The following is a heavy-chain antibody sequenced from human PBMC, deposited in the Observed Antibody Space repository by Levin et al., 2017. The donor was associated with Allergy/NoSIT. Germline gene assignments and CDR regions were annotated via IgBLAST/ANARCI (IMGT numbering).Heavy chain of an antibody. CDR1: GFTFKNYW. D-gene: IGHD1-26*01. Sequence: GESLKISCAASGFTFKNYWMSWVRQAPGKGLEWVAHIKQDGSEQFYVDSLRGRFTISRDNAKNSLYLQMNSLRAEDTALYYCVRDKEVGASIFDYWGQGTQVTVSS. CDR3: VRDKEVGASIFDY. J-gene: IGHJ4*02. V-gene: IGHV3-7*03. CDR2: IKQDGSEQ.